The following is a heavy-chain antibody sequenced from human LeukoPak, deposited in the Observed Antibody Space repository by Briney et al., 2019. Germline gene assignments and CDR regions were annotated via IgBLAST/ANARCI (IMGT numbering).Heavy chain of an antibody. CDR2: INPNSGGT. CDR1: GYTFTGYY. Sequence: ASVKVPCKASGYTFTGYYMHWVRQAPGQGLEWMGWINPNSGGTNYAQKFQGRVTMTRDTSISTAYMELSRLRSDDTAVYYCARDLLDSSSSYNWFDPWGQGTLVTVSS. J-gene: IGHJ5*02. CDR3: ARDLLDSSSSYNWFDP. D-gene: IGHD6-6*01. V-gene: IGHV1-2*02.